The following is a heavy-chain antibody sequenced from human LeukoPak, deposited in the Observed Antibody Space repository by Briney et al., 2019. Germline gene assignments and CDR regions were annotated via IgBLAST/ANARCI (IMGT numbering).Heavy chain of an antibody. V-gene: IGHV1-2*04. Sequence: GASVKVSCKASGYTFTSYYMHWVRQAPGQGLEWMGWINPNSGGTNYAQKFQGWVTMTRDTSISTAYMELSRLRSDDTAVYYCARSGDSSGWPTYYFDYWGQGTLVTVSS. CDR1: GYTFTSYY. J-gene: IGHJ4*02. D-gene: IGHD6-19*01. CDR2: INPNSGGT. CDR3: ARSGDSSGWPTYYFDY.